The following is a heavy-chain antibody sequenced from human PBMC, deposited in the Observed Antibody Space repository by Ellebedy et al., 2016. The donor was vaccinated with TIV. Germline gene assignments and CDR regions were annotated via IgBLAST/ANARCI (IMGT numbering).Heavy chain of an antibody. J-gene: IGHJ4*02. CDR3: AGRGTAGTGFTY. V-gene: IGHV6-1*01. Sequence: SQTLSLTCAISGDSVSSNSAAWNWIRQSPSRGLEWLGRTYYRSRWNTDYAISVNSRITITADTSKNHISLQLDSVTPEGTAMYYCAGRGTAGTGFTYWGQGTLVTVSS. D-gene: IGHD3/OR15-3a*01. CDR2: TYYRSRWNT. CDR1: GDSVSSNSAA.